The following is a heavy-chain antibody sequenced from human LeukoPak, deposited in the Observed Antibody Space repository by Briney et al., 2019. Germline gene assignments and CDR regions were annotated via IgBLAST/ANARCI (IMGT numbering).Heavy chain of an antibody. Sequence: PGGSLRLSCAASGFTFSSYSMNWVRQAPGKGLEWVSYISSSGSTIYYADSVKGRFTISRDNAKNSLYLQMNSLRAEDTAVYYCARSVSGWFGELLLYYWGQGTLVTVSS. J-gene: IGHJ4*02. CDR3: ARSVSGWFGELLLYY. V-gene: IGHV3-48*04. CDR1: GFTFSSYS. D-gene: IGHD3-10*01. CDR2: ISSSGSTI.